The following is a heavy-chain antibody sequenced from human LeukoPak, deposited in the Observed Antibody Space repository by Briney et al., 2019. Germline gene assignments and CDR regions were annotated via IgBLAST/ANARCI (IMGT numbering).Heavy chain of an antibody. CDR1: GGSISSYS. Sequence: PSETLPLTCTVSGGSISSYSWSWIRQPPGKGLEWLGYIHYSGNTNHNPSLKSRATISVDTSKNQFSLKLSSVTAADTAVYYCARGDYYTAPFDYWGQGTLVTVSS. CDR3: ARGDYYTAPFDY. CDR2: IHYSGNT. V-gene: IGHV4-59*01. J-gene: IGHJ4*02. D-gene: IGHD3-10*01.